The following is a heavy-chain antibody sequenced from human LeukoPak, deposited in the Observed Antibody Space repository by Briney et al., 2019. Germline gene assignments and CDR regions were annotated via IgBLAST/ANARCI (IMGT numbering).Heavy chain of an antibody. CDR1: GGSFSGYY. CDR2: INHSGST. CDR3: ARWRSRKLRAVDY. J-gene: IGHJ4*02. D-gene: IGHD1-26*01. Sequence: SETLSLTCAVYGGSFSGYYWSWIRQPPGKGLEWIGEINHSGSTNYNPSLKSRVTISVDTSKNQFSLKLSSVTAADTAVYYCARWRSRKLRAVDYWGQGTLVTVSS. V-gene: IGHV4-34*01.